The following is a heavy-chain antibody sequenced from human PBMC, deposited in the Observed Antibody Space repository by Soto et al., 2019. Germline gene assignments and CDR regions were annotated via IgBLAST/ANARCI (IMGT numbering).Heavy chain of an antibody. J-gene: IGHJ3*02. D-gene: IGHD4-17*01. Sequence: QVQLQESGPGLVKPSQTLALTCTVSGGSISSGDFYWSWIRQPPGQGLEGIGHYHNSRSAYYSPSRRSRITISADTSKNQLSLKVNSVTAAYTAVYYCARDESKDYVGYAGPAFDIWGQGTLVTVS. V-gene: IGHV4-30-4*01. CDR1: GGSISSGDFY. CDR2: YHNSRSA. CDR3: ARDESKDYVGYAGPAFDI.